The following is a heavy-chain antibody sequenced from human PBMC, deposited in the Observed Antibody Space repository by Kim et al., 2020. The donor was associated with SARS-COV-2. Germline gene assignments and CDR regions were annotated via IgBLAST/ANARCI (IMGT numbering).Heavy chain of an antibody. J-gene: IGHJ3*02. CDR3: ARGGGDKLGAFDI. D-gene: IGHD3-10*01. V-gene: IGHV1-2*02. Sequence: YVKKFQGRVTMTRDTSISTAYMGRSRLRSDDTAGYYCARGGGDKLGAFDIWGQGTMVTVSS.